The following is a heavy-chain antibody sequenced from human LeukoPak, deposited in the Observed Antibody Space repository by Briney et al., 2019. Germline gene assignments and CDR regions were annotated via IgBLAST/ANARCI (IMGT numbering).Heavy chain of an antibody. V-gene: IGHV4-59*01. J-gene: IGHJ4*02. CDR2: IYYTRST. Sequence: PSETLSLSCTVSGGSLSSFFWSWIRQPPGKGLEWIGYIYYTRSTHYNPSLKSRVTISVDTSKNQFSLKLSSVTAADTAVYYCARVRYSDVLTGYYGDLYLDYRGQARLLTVSS. CDR1: GGSLSSFF. D-gene: IGHD3-9*01. CDR3: ARVRYSDVLTGYYGDLYLDY.